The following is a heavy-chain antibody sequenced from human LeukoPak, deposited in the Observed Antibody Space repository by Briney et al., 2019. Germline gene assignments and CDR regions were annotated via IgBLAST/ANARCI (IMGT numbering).Heavy chain of an antibody. V-gene: IGHV4-59*01. CDR2: IYYSGST. D-gene: IGHD3-22*01. CDR1: GGSISSYY. J-gene: IGHJ5*02. CDR3: ATVRRYYDSSGYHYSWFDP. Sequence: PSETLSLTCTVSGGSISSYYWSWIRQPPGKGLEWIGYIYYSGSTNYYPSLKSRVTVSVDTSKNHFSLQLSSVTAADTAFYYCATVRRYYDSSGYHYSWFDPWGQGTLVTVSS.